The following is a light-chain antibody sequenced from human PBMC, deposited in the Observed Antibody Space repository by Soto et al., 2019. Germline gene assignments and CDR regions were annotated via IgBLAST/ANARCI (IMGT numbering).Light chain of an antibody. CDR3: AAWDDSLNGYV. CDR2: SNN. V-gene: IGLV1-44*01. CDR1: SSNLGTNT. J-gene: IGLJ1*01. Sequence: QSVLTQPPSASGTPGQRVTISCSGSSSNLGTNTVTWYQHLPGTAPKFLIYSNNQRPSGVPDRFSGSKSGTSASLAISGVQSEDEADYYCAAWDDSLNGYVFGSGTKLTVL.